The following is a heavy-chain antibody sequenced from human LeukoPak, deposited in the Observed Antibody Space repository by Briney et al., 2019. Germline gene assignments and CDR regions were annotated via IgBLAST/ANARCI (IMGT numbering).Heavy chain of an antibody. CDR1: GFTFSSCS. CDR3: AKASRDLGYYFDY. J-gene: IGHJ4*02. Sequence: GGSLRLSCAASGFTFSSCSLNWVRQAPGKGLEWVSFISSSSGYISYADSVKGRFTISRDNAKDSVYLQMNSLRAEDTAVYYCAKASRDLGYYFDYWGQGTLVTVSS. V-gene: IGHV3-21*01. CDR2: ISSSSGYI. D-gene: IGHD3-16*01.